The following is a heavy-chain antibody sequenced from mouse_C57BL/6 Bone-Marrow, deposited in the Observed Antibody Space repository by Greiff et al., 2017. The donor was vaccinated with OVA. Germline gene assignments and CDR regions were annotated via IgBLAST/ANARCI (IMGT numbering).Heavy chain of an antibody. CDR3: ASAVFAY. CDR2: IDPSDSYT. V-gene: IGHV1-50*01. Sequence: QVQLQQPGAELVKPGASVKLSCKASGYTFTSYWMQWVKQRPGQGLEWIGEIDPSDSYTNYNQKFKGKATLTVDTSSSTAYMQLSSLTSEDSAVCYCASAVFAYWGQGTVVTVSA. CDR1: GYTFTSYW. J-gene: IGHJ3*01.